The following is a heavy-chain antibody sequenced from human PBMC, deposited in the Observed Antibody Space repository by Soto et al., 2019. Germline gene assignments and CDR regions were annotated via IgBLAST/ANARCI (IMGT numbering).Heavy chain of an antibody. Sequence: XGSLRLSCAAAGFTFSTYPMTWIRQAPGKGLEGVSSISGSGDNTYYTDSVKGRFTISRDNSENTVYLQMNSLRAEDTAVYYCAKILSTVTSYYYGMDAWGQGTTVTVSS. CDR2: ISGSGDNT. CDR3: AKILSTVTSYYYGMDA. V-gene: IGHV3-23*01. J-gene: IGHJ6*02. CDR1: GFTFSTYP. D-gene: IGHD4-17*01.